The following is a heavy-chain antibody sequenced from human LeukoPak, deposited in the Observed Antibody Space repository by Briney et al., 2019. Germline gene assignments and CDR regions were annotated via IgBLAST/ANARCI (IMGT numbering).Heavy chain of an antibody. J-gene: IGHJ4*02. Sequence: GGSLRLSCAASGFTFSSYAMSWVRQAPGKGLEWVSAISGSGGSTYYADSVKGRFTVSRDNSKNTLYLQMNSLRAEDTAVYYCAKDLKRYGSGSYYFDYWGQGTLVTVSS. V-gene: IGHV3-23*01. CDR2: ISGSGGST. CDR3: AKDLKRYGSGSYYFDY. D-gene: IGHD3-10*01. CDR1: GFTFSSYA.